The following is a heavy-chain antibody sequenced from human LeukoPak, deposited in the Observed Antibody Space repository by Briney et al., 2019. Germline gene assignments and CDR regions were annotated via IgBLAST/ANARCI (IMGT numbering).Heavy chain of an antibody. CDR2: IYYSGST. D-gene: IGHD4-11*01. J-gene: IGHJ3*02. CDR1: GDSISRSSHY. Sequence: SETLSLTCTVSGDSISRSSHYWDWIRQPPGKGLEWIGSIYYSGSTYYNPSLQSRVTISVDTSKNQFSLRLSSVTAADTAVYYCARDDYRTNAFDIWGQGTMVTVSS. CDR3: ARDDYRTNAFDI. V-gene: IGHV4-39*07.